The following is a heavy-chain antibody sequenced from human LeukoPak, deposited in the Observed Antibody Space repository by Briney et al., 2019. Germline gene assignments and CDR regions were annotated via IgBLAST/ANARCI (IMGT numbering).Heavy chain of an antibody. Sequence: GSSVKVSCKASGGTFSKNVVSWVRQAPGQGLEWMGGIIPFFDVVSSAQRFQGRVTITADESTSTAYMELNSLRAEDTAVYYCAKEDYYDSSGTLDYWGQGTLVTVSS. CDR3: AKEDYYDSSGTLDY. J-gene: IGHJ4*02. CDR1: GGTFSKNV. CDR2: IIPFFDVV. V-gene: IGHV1-69*01. D-gene: IGHD3-22*01.